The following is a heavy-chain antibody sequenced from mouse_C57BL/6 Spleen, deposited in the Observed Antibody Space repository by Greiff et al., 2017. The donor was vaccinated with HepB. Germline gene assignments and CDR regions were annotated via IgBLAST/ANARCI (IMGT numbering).Heavy chain of an antibody. CDR3: ARLDYGSSYVAY. Sequence: DVMLVESGGGLVQPGGSLKLSCAASGFTFSDYYMYWVRQTPEKRLEWVAYISNGGGSTYYPDTVKGRFTISRDNAKNTLYLQMSRLKSEDTAMYYCARLDYGSSYVAYWGQGTLVTVSA. D-gene: IGHD1-1*01. CDR2: ISNGGGST. J-gene: IGHJ3*01. V-gene: IGHV5-12*01. CDR1: GFTFSDYY.